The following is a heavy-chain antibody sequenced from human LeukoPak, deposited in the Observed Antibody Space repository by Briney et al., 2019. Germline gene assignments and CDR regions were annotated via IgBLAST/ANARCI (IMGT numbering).Heavy chain of an antibody. Sequence: SETLSLTCTVSGASINSYYWSWIRQPPGKGLEWIGYVSYSGDTDYNPSLKSRVTISADMSKNHFSLWLSSVTAADTAIYYCAKYGVGSTYFDNWGQGTLVTVSS. CDR2: VSYSGDT. CDR1: GASINSYY. V-gene: IGHV4-59*01. J-gene: IGHJ4*02. CDR3: AKYGVGSTYFDN. D-gene: IGHD1-26*01.